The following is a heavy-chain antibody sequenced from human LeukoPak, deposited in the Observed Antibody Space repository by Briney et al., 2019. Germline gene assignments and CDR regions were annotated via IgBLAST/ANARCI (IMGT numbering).Heavy chain of an antibody. D-gene: IGHD3-3*01. CDR1: GFTFSSYA. V-gene: IGHV3-7*01. Sequence: HPGGSLRLSCAASGFTFSSYAMSWVRQAPGKGLEWVANIKQDGSEKYYVDSVKGRFTISRDNAKNSLYLQMNSLRAEDTAVYYCARERNVLRSKAGDAFDIWGQGTMVTVSS. CDR3: ARERNVLRSKAGDAFDI. J-gene: IGHJ3*02. CDR2: IKQDGSEK.